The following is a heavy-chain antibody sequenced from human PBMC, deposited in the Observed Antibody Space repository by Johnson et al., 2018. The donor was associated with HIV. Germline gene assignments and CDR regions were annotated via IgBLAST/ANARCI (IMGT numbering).Heavy chain of an antibody. V-gene: IGHV3-66*02. D-gene: IGHD3-22*01. Sequence: VQLVESGGGVVRPGGSLRLSCAASGFTVSSNYMSWVRQAPGKGLEWVSVIYSGGSTYYADSVKGRFTISRDNSKNTLYLQMNSLRAEDTAVYYCARGPRTYYYDSSGHDEAFDIWGQGTMVTVSS. J-gene: IGHJ3*02. CDR2: IYSGGST. CDR3: ARGPRTYYYDSSGHDEAFDI. CDR1: GFTVSSNY.